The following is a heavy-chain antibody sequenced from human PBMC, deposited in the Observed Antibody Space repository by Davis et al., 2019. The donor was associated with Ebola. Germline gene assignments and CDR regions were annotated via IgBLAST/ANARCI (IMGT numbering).Heavy chain of an antibody. CDR1: GYTFIGYY. CDR3: ARVVFTTGLGDY. D-gene: IGHD3-22*01. V-gene: IGHV1-2*02. J-gene: IGHJ4*02. Sequence: ASVQVSCKASGYTFIGYYMHCVRQAPGQGLEWMGWINPNSGGTNYAQKFQGRVTMTRDTSISTAYMELGRLRSEDTAVYYCARVVFTTGLGDYWGQGTLVTVSS. CDR2: INPNSGGT.